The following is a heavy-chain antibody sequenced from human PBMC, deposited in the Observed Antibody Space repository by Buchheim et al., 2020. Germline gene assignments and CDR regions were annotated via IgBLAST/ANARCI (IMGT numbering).Heavy chain of an antibody. V-gene: IGHV3-30*18. J-gene: IGHJ4*02. CDR2: ISYDGSNK. CDR3: AKTSRAVAGLDY. CDR1: GFTFSSYG. Sequence: QVQLVESGGGVVQPGRSLRLSCAASGFTFSSYGMHWVRQAPGKGLEWVAVISYDGSNKYYADSVKGRFTISRDNSKKTQYLQMNSLRAEDTAVYYCAKTSRAVAGLDYWGQGTL. D-gene: IGHD6-19*01.